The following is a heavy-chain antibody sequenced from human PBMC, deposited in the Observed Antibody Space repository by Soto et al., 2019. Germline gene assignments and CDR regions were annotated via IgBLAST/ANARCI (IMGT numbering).Heavy chain of an antibody. Sequence: PGGALRLSCFASGFTVSSKYMSWVRQAPGKGLEWVSVLWSAGNTYYADSVRGRFTISRDSSKNTLYLEMSSLRADDTAVYYCAREAPMDVWGQGTTVTVSS. V-gene: IGHV3-53*01. CDR3: AREAPMDV. CDR2: LWSAGNT. CDR1: GFTVSSKY. J-gene: IGHJ6*02.